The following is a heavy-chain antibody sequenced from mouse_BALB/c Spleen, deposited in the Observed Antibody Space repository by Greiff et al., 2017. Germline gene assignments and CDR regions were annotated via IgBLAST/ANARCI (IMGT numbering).Heavy chain of an antibody. CDR3: TRGYSYYYAMDY. D-gene: IGHD2-3*01. CDR1: GYTFTSYY. J-gene: IGHJ4*01. CDR2: INPSNGGT. V-gene: IGHV1S81*02. Sequence: QVQLKQPGAELVKPGASVKLSCKASGYTFTSYYMYWVKQRPGQGLEWIGGINPSNGGTNFNEKFKSKATLTVDKSSSTAYMQLSSLTSEDSAVYYCTRGYSYYYAMDYWGQGTSVTVSS.